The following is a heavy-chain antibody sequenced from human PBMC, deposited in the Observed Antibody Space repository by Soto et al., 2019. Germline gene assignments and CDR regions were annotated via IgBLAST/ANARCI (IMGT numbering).Heavy chain of an antibody. CDR2: TNHSGST. Sequence: PSETLSLTCAVYGGSFSGYYWSWIRQPPGKGLEWIGETNHSGSTNYNPSLKSRVTISVDTSKNQFSLKLSSVTAADTAVYYCARKVSFPFDYWGQGTLVTVSS. D-gene: IGHD1-20*01. CDR1: GGSFSGYY. CDR3: ARKVSFPFDY. V-gene: IGHV4-34*01. J-gene: IGHJ4*02.